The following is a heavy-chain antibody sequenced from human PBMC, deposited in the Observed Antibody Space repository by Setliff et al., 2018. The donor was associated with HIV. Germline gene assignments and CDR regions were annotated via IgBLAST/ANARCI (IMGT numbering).Heavy chain of an antibody. V-gene: IGHV3-48*03. D-gene: IGHD2-2*01. CDR1: GFTFSSYE. J-gene: IGHJ6*03. CDR3: AKARSEYQLMPWYYYMDV. CDR2: ISTTGDTI. Sequence: GESLKISCAASGFTFSSYEMNWVRQAPGKGLEWVSYISTTGDTIKYSDSVRGRFTISRDNAKNSLYLQMDSLRPEDTAVYYCAKARSEYQLMPWYYYMDVWGQGTTVTVSS.